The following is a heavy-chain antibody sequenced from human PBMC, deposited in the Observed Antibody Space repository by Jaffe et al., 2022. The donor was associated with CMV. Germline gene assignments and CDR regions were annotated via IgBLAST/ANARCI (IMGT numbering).Heavy chain of an antibody. V-gene: IGHV4-34*01. CDR2: INHSGST. CDR3: ARGPFIWFGELSLKHYYYYMDV. Sequence: QVQLQQWGAGLLKPSETLSLTCAVYGGSFSGYYWSWIRQPPGKGLEWIGEINHSGSTNYNPSLKSRVTISVDTSKNQFSLKLSSVTAADTAVYYCARGPFIWFGELSLKHYYYYMDVWGKGTTVTVSS. CDR1: GGSFSGYY. J-gene: IGHJ6*03. D-gene: IGHD3-10*01.